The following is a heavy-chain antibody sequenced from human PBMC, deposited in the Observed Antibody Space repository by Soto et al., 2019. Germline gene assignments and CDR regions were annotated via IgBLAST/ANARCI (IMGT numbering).Heavy chain of an antibody. CDR3: ARPKGKQQLVPFDP. D-gene: IGHD6-13*01. Sequence: PGGSLRLSCAASGFTFSSYSMNWVRQAPGKGLEWVSSISSSSSYIYYADSAKGRFTISRDNAKNSLYLQMNSLRAEDTAVYYCARPKGKQQLVPFDPWGQGTLVTVSS. CDR1: GFTFSSYS. CDR2: ISSSSSYI. J-gene: IGHJ5*02. V-gene: IGHV3-21*01.